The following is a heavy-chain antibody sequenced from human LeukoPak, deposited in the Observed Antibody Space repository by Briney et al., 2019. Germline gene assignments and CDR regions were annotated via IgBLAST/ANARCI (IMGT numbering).Heavy chain of an antibody. V-gene: IGHV3-30-3*01. Sequence: GGSLRLSCAASGFTFSSYAMHWVRQAPGKGLEWVAVISYDGSNKYYADSVKGRFTISRDNSKNTLYLQMNSLRAEDTAVYYCARQGSSGYYDYWGQGTLVTVSS. CDR1: GFTFSSYA. CDR2: ISYDGSNK. D-gene: IGHD3-22*01. J-gene: IGHJ4*02. CDR3: ARQGSSGYYDY.